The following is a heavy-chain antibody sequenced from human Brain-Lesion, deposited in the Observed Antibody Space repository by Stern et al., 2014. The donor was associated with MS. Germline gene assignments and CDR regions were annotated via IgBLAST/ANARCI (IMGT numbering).Heavy chain of an antibody. CDR2: IFNSGST. Sequence: QVQLQQSGPGLVKPSQTLSLSCTVSGGSISSGGYYWSWIRQPAGKGLEWIGRIFNSGSTSYNPPLKSRGTISIDTPKNPFSLRLNSMTAADTAVYYCARGRVVPGFQYYATDVWGQGTTVIVSS. CDR1: GGSISSGGYY. D-gene: IGHD2-2*01. CDR3: ARGRVVPGFQYYATDV. J-gene: IGHJ6*02. V-gene: IGHV4-61*02.